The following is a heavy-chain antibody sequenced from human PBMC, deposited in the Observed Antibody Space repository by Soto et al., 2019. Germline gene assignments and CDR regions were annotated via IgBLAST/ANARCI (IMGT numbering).Heavy chain of an antibody. CDR1: GYTFTGYY. Sequence: ASVKVSCKASGYTFTGYYMHWVRQAPGQGLEWMGWINPNSGGTNYAQKFQGWVTMTRDTSISTAYMGLSRLRSDDTAVYYCARARDSSSWSVPDAFDIWGQGTMVTVS. D-gene: IGHD6-13*01. V-gene: IGHV1-2*04. J-gene: IGHJ3*02. CDR3: ARARDSSSWSVPDAFDI. CDR2: INPNSGGT.